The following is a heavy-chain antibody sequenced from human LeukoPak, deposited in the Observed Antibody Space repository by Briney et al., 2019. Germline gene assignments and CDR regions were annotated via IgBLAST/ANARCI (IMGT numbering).Heavy chain of an antibody. J-gene: IGHJ4*02. Sequence: ASVKVSCKASGGTFSSYAISWVRQAPGQGLEWMGGIIPIFGTANYAQKFQGRATITADESTSTAYMELSSLRSEDTAVYYCARVPTSSSWTLYYFDYWGQGTLVTVSS. D-gene: IGHD6-13*01. CDR2: IIPIFGTA. V-gene: IGHV1-69*13. CDR3: ARVPTSSSWTLYYFDY. CDR1: GGTFSSYA.